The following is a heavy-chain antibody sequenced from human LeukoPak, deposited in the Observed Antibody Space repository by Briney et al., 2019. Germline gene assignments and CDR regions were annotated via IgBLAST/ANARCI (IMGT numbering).Heavy chain of an antibody. V-gene: IGHV3-30*04. J-gene: IGHJ6*03. D-gene: IGHD3-10*01. CDR2: ISYDGSNE. CDR1: GFTFSSYV. Sequence: GGSLRLSCAASGFTFSSYVMHWVRQAPGKGLEWVAIISYDGSNEYYADSVKGRFTISRDNSKNTLYLQMNSLRVEDTAIYYCARDGLLRYYYGSGSPSYYYYYMDVWGKGTTVTVSS. CDR3: ARDGLLRYYYGSGSPSYYYYYMDV.